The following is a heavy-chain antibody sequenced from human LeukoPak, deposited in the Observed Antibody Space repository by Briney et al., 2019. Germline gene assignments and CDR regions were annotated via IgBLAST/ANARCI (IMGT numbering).Heavy chain of an antibody. CDR3: ARLDIPNWFDP. J-gene: IGHJ5*02. D-gene: IGHD2-21*01. Sequence: SQTLSLTCAISGDSVSGNSVAWNWIRQSPSSGLEWLGRTFYRSKWYNEYAVSVKSRMSINPDTSKNQFSLKLSSVTAADTAVYYCARLDIPNWFDPWGQGTLVTVSS. V-gene: IGHV6-1*01. CDR2: TFYRSKWYN. CDR1: GDSVSGNSVA.